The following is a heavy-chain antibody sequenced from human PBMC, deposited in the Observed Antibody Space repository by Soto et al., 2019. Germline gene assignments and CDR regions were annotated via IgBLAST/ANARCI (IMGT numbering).Heavy chain of an antibody. CDR2: ISGTSGYT. CDR1: GFSFSDSY. CDR3: ARDRGGYGPPDV. J-gene: IGHJ6*02. D-gene: IGHD3-10*01. Sequence: QVQLVESGGGLVKPGGSLRLSCAASGFSFSDSYMSWVRQAAGKGLEWVSYISGTSGYTGYADSVKGRFTISRDNAKNSLYLQMNSLRVEDTAVYYCARDRGGYGPPDVWGQGTTVTVSS. V-gene: IGHV3-11*06.